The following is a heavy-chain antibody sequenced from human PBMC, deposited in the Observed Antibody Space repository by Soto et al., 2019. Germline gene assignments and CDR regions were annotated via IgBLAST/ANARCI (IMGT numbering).Heavy chain of an antibody. CDR1: GYTFTSYG. Sequence: ASVKVSCKASGYTFTSYGISWVRQAPGQGLEWMGWISAYNGTTNYAQKFQGRVTITADESTTTAYMELSSLRSDDTAVYYCAKDGGKDGYFGNWFDPWGQGTLVTVSS. CDR2: ISAYNGTT. V-gene: IGHV1-18*01. D-gene: IGHD5-12*01. J-gene: IGHJ5*02. CDR3: AKDGGKDGYFGNWFDP.